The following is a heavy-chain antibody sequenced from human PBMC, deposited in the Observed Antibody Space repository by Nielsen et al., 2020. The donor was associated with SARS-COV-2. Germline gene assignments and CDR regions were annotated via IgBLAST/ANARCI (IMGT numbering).Heavy chain of an antibody. V-gene: IGHV1-3*01. D-gene: IGHD3-10*01. CDR2: INAGNGNT. Sequence: WVRQAPGQRLEWMGWINAGNGNTKYSQKFQGRVTITRDTSASTAYMELSSLRSEDTAVYYCARSLLWFGELMADYYYYGRDVWGQGTTVTVSS. J-gene: IGHJ6*02. CDR3: ARSLLWFGELMADYYYYGRDV.